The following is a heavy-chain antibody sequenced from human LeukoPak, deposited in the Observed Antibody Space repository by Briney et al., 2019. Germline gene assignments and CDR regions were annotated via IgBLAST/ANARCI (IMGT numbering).Heavy chain of an antibody. CDR2: IKQDGSEK. CDR3: ARDYDILTAYHASFDY. Sequence: PGGSLRLSCAASGFTFSSYWMSWVRQAPGKGLEWVANIKQDGSEKYYVDSVKGRFTISRDNAKNSLSLQMDSLRAEDTAVYYCARDYDILTAYHASFDYWGQGTLVTVSS. CDR1: GFTFSSYW. J-gene: IGHJ4*02. D-gene: IGHD3-9*01. V-gene: IGHV3-7*01.